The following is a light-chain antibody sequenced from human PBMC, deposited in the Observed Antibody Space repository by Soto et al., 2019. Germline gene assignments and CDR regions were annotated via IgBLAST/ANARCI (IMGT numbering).Light chain of an antibody. Sequence: DIQMTQSPATLSGSVGDRVTITCRASQVISSYLAWYQQKPGKAPKLLIYAASTLQSGVPSRFSGSGFGTEFSLTISSLQPDDFGSYYCQHMRTFGQGTKVDIK. CDR1: QVISSY. CDR3: QHMRT. V-gene: IGKV1-9*01. J-gene: IGKJ1*01. CDR2: AAS.